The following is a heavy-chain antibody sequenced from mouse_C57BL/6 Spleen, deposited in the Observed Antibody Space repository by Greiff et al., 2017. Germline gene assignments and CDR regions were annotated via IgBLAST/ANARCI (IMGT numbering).Heavy chain of an antibody. CDR1: GYTFTSYW. J-gene: IGHJ2*01. V-gene: IGHV1-50*01. Sequence: VKLQQPGAELVKPGASVKLSCKASGYTFTSYWMQWVKQRPGQGLEWIGEIDPSDSYTNYNQKFKGKATLTVDTSSSTAYMQLSSLTSEDSAVYYCARGGRFDYWGQGTTLTVSS. CDR2: IDPSDSYT. CDR3: ARGGRFDY.